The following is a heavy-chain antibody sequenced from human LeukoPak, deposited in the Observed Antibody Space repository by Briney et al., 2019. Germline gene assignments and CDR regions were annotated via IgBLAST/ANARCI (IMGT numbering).Heavy chain of an antibody. CDR2: ISGSGGST. V-gene: IGHV3-23*01. Sequence: GGSLRLSCAASGFTFSSYAMSWVRQPPGKGLEWVSAISGSGGSTYYAASVKGRFTISRDNSKITLYLQMNSLRAEDTAVYDCAKDSRNYYDSSGYYSIFDYWGQGTLVTVSS. CDR1: GFTFSSYA. CDR3: AKDSRNYYDSSGYYSIFDY. D-gene: IGHD3-22*01. J-gene: IGHJ4*02.